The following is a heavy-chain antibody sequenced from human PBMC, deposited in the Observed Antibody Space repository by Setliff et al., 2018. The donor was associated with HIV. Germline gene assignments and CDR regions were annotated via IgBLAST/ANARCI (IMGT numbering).Heavy chain of an antibody. CDR2: ISYRGRT. V-gene: IGHV4-38-2*01. CDR3: AISTSGVSGSYPAHAFDI. J-gene: IGHJ3*02. CDR1: GGSFSGYY. Sequence: SETLSLTCAVYGGSFSGYYWGWIRQPPGKGLEWIGSISYRGRTYYNPSLKSRLSISVDTSKNQLSLKLSSVTAADTAVYYCAISTSGVSGSYPAHAFDIWGQGTMVTVSS. D-gene: IGHD3-10*01.